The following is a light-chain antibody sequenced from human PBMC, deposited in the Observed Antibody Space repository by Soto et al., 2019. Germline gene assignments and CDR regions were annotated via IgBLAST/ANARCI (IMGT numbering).Light chain of an antibody. CDR3: QQYASYWT. CDR1: QSISSW. CDR2: KAS. J-gene: IGKJ1*01. V-gene: IGKV1-5*03. Sequence: DIQMTQSPSTLSATAGDRVTITCRASQSISSWLAWYQQKPGKAPKLLIYKASSLESGVPPRFSGSGSGTDFTLTISSLQPDDFATYYCQQYASYWTFGQGTKVDIK.